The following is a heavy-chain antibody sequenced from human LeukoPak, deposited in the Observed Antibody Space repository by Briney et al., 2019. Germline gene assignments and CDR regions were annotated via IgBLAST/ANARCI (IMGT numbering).Heavy chain of an antibody. CDR2: ISAYNGNT. CDR3: AKRGVVIRVILIGFHKEASYFDS. V-gene: IGHV1-18*01. J-gene: IGHJ4*02. D-gene: IGHD3-9*01. CDR1: GYTFTSYG. Sequence: ASVKVSCKASGYTFTSYGMIWVRQAPGQGLEWMGWISAYNGNTNYAQKLQGRVTMTTDTSTSTAYMELRSLRSDDTAVYFCAKRGVVIRVILIGFHKEASYFDSWGQGALITVSP.